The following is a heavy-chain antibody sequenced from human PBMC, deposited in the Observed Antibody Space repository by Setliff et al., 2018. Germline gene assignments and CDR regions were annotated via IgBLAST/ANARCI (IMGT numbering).Heavy chain of an antibody. Sequence: GESLKIPRKGSGYSFTSYWIGWVRQMPGKGLEWMGIIYPGDSDTRYSPSFQGQVTISADKSISTAYLQWSSLKASDTAMYYCTRDLSGYYSDYWGQGTLVTVSS. CDR2: IYPGDSDT. CDR3: TRDLSGYYSDY. J-gene: IGHJ4*02. V-gene: IGHV5-51*01. CDR1: GYSFTSYW. D-gene: IGHD3-9*01.